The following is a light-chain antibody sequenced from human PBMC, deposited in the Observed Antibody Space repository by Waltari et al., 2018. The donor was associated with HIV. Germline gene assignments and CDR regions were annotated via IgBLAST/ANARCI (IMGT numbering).Light chain of an antibody. Sequence: QSVLTQPPSASGTPGQRVTISCSGSSSTIGSYFLSWYQQLPGTAPKLLIYRNNQRPSGVPDRFSGSKSGTSASLAISGLRSEDEADYYCAAWADSLSAVVFGGGTKLTVL. CDR2: RNN. V-gene: IGLV1-47*01. J-gene: IGLJ2*01. CDR1: SSTIGSYF. CDR3: AAWADSLSAVV.